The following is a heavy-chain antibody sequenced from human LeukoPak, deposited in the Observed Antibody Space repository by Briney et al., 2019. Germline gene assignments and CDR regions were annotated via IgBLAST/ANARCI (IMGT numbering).Heavy chain of an antibody. J-gene: IGHJ6*02. Sequence: GGSLRLSCAASGFTFSRYWMHWVRQAPGKGLMWVSRISPGGSTTLYADSVKGRFTISRDNAKNSLFLQMDALRADDKAVYYCARDPYSSTWSYGMDVWGQGTTVTVSS. D-gene: IGHD6-6*01. CDR3: ARDPYSSTWSYGMDV. CDR1: GFTFSRYW. V-gene: IGHV3-74*03. CDR2: ISPGGSTT.